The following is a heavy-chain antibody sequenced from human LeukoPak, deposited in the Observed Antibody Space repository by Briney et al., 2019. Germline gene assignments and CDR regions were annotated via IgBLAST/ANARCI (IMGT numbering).Heavy chain of an antibody. J-gene: IGHJ4*02. CDR1: GGSISSSSYY. CDR2: IYYSGNT. Sequence: PSETLSLTCTVSGGSISSSSYYWGWIRQPPGKGLEWIGSIYYSGNTYYNPTLKSRVIISVDTSKNQFSLKLRSVTAADTAVYYCAREGWFRDYGGGGDFDYWGQGTLVTVSS. D-gene: IGHD4-23*01. CDR3: AREGWFRDYGGGGDFDY. V-gene: IGHV4-39*07.